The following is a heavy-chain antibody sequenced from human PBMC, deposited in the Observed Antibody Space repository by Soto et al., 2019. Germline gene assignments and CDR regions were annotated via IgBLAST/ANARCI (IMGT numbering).Heavy chain of an antibody. CDR3: ARRLGPRSRFDP. CDR1: GGSISSDY. J-gene: IGHJ5*02. D-gene: IGHD3-16*01. V-gene: IGHV4-59*08. Sequence: QVQLQESGPGLVKPSETLSLTCTVSGGSISSDYWSWIRQPPGKGLEWIGYIYYSGSAHYNPSLRSRLTISVDTSKNQFSLKLSSVTAADTAVYYCARRLGPRSRFDPWGQGTLVTVSS. CDR2: IYYSGSA.